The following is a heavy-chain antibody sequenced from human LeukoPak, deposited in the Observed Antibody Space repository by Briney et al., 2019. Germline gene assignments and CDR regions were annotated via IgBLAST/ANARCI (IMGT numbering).Heavy chain of an antibody. V-gene: IGHV5-10-1*01. Sequence: GESLKISCKGSGYSFTTYWISWVRQMPGKGLEWMGRVDPTDSCTNYSPSFQGHVTISADKSISTAYLQWSSLKASDTAMYYCARREYSGSYYVYWGQGTLVTVSS. CDR1: GYSFTTYW. D-gene: IGHD1-26*01. CDR3: ARREYSGSYYVY. J-gene: IGHJ4*02. CDR2: VDPTDSCT.